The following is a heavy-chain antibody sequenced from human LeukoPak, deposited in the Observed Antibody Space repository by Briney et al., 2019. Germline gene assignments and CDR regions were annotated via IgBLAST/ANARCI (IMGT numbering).Heavy chain of an antibody. V-gene: IGHV5-51*01. Sequence: GESLKISCKGSGYSFTTHWIAWVRQMPGKGLEWMGIIYPGDSDTRYSPSFQGQVTISVDKSISTAYLQWSSLKASDTAMYYCARRQLPALFWYFDLWGRGTLVTVSS. CDR3: ARRQLPALFWYFDL. D-gene: IGHD2-2*01. CDR2: IYPGDSDT. J-gene: IGHJ2*01. CDR1: GYSFTTHW.